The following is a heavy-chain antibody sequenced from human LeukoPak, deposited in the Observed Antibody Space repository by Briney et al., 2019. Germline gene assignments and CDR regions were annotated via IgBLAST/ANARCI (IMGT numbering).Heavy chain of an antibody. CDR1: GFTFSNYA. CDR2: ITGSGGNT. J-gene: IGHJ4*02. CDR3: AKWGDFDVLTGYYAPDF. D-gene: IGHD3-9*01. V-gene: IGHV3-23*01. Sequence: GGSLRLSCAASGFTFSNYAMSWVRLAPGKGLEWVSAITGSGGNTYYADSVKGRFTISRDNSKNTLYLQMNSLRDEDTAVYYCAKWGDFDVLTGYYAPDFWGQGTLVTVSS.